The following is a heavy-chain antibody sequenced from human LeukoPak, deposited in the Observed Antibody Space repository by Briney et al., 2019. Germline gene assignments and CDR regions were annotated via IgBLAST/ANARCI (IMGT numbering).Heavy chain of an antibody. CDR3: ATKGPRRGYFDY. CDR2: IYYTGST. Sequence: SETLSLTCTVSGGSVSSDSYYWSWIRQPPGKGLGWIGYIYYTGSTNYNPSLKSRVTISVDMSKNQFSLKLTSVTAADTAVYYCATKGPRRGYFDYWGQGTLVAVSS. CDR1: GGSVSSDSYY. J-gene: IGHJ4*02. V-gene: IGHV4-61*01.